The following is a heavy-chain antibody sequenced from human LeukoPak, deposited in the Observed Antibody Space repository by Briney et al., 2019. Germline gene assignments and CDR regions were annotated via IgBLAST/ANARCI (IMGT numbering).Heavy chain of an antibody. Sequence: SETLSLTCAVYGGSFSGYYWSWIRQPPGKGLEWIGEINHSGSTNYNPSLKSRVTISVDTSKNQFSLKLSSVTAADTAVYYCARVNWGYCSSTSCRRPFDYWGQGTLVTVSS. V-gene: IGHV4-34*01. J-gene: IGHJ4*02. CDR3: ARVNWGYCSSTSCRRPFDY. CDR1: GGSFSGYY. CDR2: INHSGST. D-gene: IGHD2-2*01.